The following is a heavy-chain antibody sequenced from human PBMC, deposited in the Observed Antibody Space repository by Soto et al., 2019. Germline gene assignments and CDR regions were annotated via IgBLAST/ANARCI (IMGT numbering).Heavy chain of an antibody. CDR1: GFTFSSYA. Sequence: QVQLVESGGGVVQPGRSLRLSCAASGFTFSSYAMHWVRQAPGKGLEWVAVISYDGSNKYYADSVKGRFTISRDNSKTTLYLQMNSLRAEDTAVYYCASESVEMASLGGQGTLVTVSS. CDR2: ISYDGSNK. J-gene: IGHJ4*02. CDR3: ASESVEMASL. D-gene: IGHD5-12*01. V-gene: IGHV3-30-3*01.